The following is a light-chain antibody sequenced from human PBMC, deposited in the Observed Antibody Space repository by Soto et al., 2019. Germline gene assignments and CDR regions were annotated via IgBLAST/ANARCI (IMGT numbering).Light chain of an antibody. Sequence: DIRMTQSPSSLSASVGDRVTNACRAHQDISNYLAWYQQKPGKDLERLIYAASTLRTGVQSRFSGSGSGTVFTLTINNLQPEDVATYYCQKYNSAPNTFGRGTRLEIK. J-gene: IGKJ2*01. V-gene: IGKV1-27*01. CDR2: AAS. CDR1: QDISNY. CDR3: QKYNSAPNT.